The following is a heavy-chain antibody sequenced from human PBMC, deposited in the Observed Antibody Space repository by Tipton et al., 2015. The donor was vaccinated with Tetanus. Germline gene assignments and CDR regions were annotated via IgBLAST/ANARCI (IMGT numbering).Heavy chain of an antibody. Sequence: TLSLTCAVYGGSFSGYYWSWIRQPPGKGLEWIGEINHSGSTSYNPSLKSRVTISVDTSKNQFSLKLSSVTAADTAVYYCARGQAAGFTVGYYYYYYGMDVWGQGTTVTVSS. J-gene: IGHJ6*02. CDR2: INHSGST. CDR3: ARGQAAGFTVGYYYYYYGMDV. D-gene: IGHD6-13*01. V-gene: IGHV4-34*01. CDR1: GGSFSGYY.